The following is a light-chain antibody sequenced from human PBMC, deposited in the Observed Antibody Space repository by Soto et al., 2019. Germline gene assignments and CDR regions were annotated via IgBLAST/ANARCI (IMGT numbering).Light chain of an antibody. J-gene: IGKJ4*01. CDR1: QSISSY. Sequence: DIQMTQSPSSLSASVGDRVTITCRASQSISSYLNWYQQKPGKAPRLLIHAAASLQGGVPSRFSGSGSGTGFTLTISSLQPEDSATYYCQQSYSIPPLTFGGGTKVEIK. V-gene: IGKV1-39*01. CDR2: AAA. CDR3: QQSYSIPPLT.